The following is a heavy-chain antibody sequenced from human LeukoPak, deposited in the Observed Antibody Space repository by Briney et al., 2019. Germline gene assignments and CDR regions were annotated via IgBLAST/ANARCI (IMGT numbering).Heavy chain of an antibody. V-gene: IGHV3-73*01. Sequence: GGSLRLSCAASGFTFSGSAMHWVRQASGKGLEWVGRIRSKANSYATAYAASVKGRFTISRDDSKNTAYLQMNSLKTEDTAVYYCTRHVSADYGDYVGYYYYYMDAWSKGTTVTVSS. CDR1: GFTFSGSA. J-gene: IGHJ6*03. CDR2: IRSKANSYAT. D-gene: IGHD4-17*01. CDR3: TRHVSADYGDYVGYYYYYMDA.